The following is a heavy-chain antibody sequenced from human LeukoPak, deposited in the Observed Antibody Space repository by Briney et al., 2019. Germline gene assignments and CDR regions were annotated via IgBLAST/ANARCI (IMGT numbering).Heavy chain of an antibody. D-gene: IGHD3-22*01. Sequence: PSETLSLTCTVSGGSISSYYWSWIRQPAGKGLEWIGRIYGSGSTNYNPSLWGRVTMSVDTSKNQVSLNLRSVTAADTAVYYCARDLGGLYYDSRGTDYWGQGTLVTVSS. CDR2: IYGSGST. J-gene: IGHJ4*02. CDR1: GGSISSYY. V-gene: IGHV4-4*07. CDR3: ARDLGGLYYDSRGTDY.